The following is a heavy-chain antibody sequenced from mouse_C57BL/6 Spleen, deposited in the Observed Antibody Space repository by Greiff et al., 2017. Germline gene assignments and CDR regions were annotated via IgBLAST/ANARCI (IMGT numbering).Heavy chain of an antibody. CDR3: ARGGLQLGFAY. V-gene: IGHV1-69*01. Sequence: QVQLQQPGAELVMPGASVKLSCKASGYTFTSYWMHWVKQRPGQGLEWIGEIDPSDSYTNYNQKFKGKSTLTVDKSSSTAYMQLSSLTSEDSAVYYCARGGLQLGFAYWGQGTLVTVSA. D-gene: IGHD4-1*02. CDR1: GYTFTSYW. J-gene: IGHJ3*01. CDR2: IDPSDSYT.